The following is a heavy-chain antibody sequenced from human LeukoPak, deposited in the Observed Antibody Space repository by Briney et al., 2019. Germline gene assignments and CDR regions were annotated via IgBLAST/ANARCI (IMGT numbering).Heavy chain of an antibody. CDR1: GYTFTSYD. CDR2: MNPSSGYT. CDR3: ARALPKTAASSYYMDV. D-gene: IGHD2-21*02. V-gene: IGHV1-8*01. Sequence: WASVKVSCKASGYTFTSYDINWVRQATGQGLEWMGWMNPSSGYTGYAQKFQGRVTMTRDTSISTAYMELSSLRSEDSAVYYCARALPKTAASSYYMDVWGKGTTVTVSS. J-gene: IGHJ6*03.